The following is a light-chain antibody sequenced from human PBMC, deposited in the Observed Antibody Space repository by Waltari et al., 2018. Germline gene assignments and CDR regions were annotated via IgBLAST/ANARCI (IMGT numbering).Light chain of an antibody. Sequence: DIQMTQSPSTLSASVGDRVTVTCRASQNLNKWLAWYQQKPGKAPNLLIYDASTLQSGVPSRFSGSGFGTEFTLAISSLQPEDFATYFCQHYNTYPPTFGQGTRLEIK. CDR2: DAS. J-gene: IGKJ5*01. CDR1: QNLNKW. CDR3: QHYNTYPPT. V-gene: IGKV1-5*01.